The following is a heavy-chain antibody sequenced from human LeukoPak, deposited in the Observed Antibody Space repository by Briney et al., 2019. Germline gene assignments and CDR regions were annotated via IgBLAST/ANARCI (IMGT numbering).Heavy chain of an antibody. CDR3: ARAYSSGWYSYLETTSYFDL. D-gene: IGHD6-19*01. CDR2: TYYRSKWYN. Sequence: SQTLSLTCAISGDSVSSNSAAWNWIRQSPSRGLEWLGRTYYRSKWYNDYAVSVKSRITINPDTSKNQFSLQLNSVTPEDTAVYYCARAYSSGWYSYLETTSYFDLWGRGTLVTVSS. V-gene: IGHV6-1*01. CDR1: GDSVSSNSAA. J-gene: IGHJ2*01.